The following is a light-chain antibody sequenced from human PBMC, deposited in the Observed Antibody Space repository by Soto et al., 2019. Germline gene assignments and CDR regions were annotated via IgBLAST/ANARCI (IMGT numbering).Light chain of an antibody. Sequence: EFVLTQSPGTLSLSPGERATLSCRASQTVRNNYLAWYQQKPGQAPRLLIYDASSRATGIPDRFSGGGSGTDFPLTIGRLEPEDFAVYYCQQFSSYPLTFGGGTKVEIK. CDR2: DAS. CDR3: QQFSSYPLT. CDR1: QTVRNNY. J-gene: IGKJ4*01. V-gene: IGKV3-20*01.